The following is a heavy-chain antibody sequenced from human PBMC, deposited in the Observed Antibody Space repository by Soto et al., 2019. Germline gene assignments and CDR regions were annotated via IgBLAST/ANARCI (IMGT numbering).Heavy chain of an antibody. CDR2: IRNKANSYTT. CDR1: GFTFSDHY. D-gene: IGHD2-21*02. CDR3: ARDTARGGKCEPGHKPHCRGA. V-gene: IGHV3-72*01. J-gene: IGHJ1*01. Sequence: GGSLRLSCAASGFTFSDHYMSWVRQAPGKGLEWVGRIRNKANSYTTDYAASVKGRFTISRDDSKNSLYLQMNSLKSEDTAVYYCARDTARGGKCEPGHKPHCRGAWG.